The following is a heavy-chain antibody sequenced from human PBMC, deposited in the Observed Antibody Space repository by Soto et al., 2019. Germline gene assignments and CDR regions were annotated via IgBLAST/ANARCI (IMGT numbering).Heavy chain of an antibody. Sequence: GSLRLSCAASGFTVSSNYMSWVRQAPGKGLEWVSVIYSGGSTYYADSVKGRFTISRDNSKNTLYLQMNSLRAEDTAVYYCARDQLYYNDISGRPLNAFDVWGQGTMVTVS. CDR1: GFTVSSNY. V-gene: IGHV3-66*01. CDR2: IYSGGST. CDR3: ARDQLYYNDISGRPLNAFDV. D-gene: IGHD3-22*01. J-gene: IGHJ3*01.